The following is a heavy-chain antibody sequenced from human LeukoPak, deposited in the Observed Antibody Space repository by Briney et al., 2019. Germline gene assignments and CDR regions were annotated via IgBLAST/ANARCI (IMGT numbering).Heavy chain of an antibody. CDR3: ARYSGPIDY. CDR2: IKQDGSEK. CDR1: GFTFSSYA. J-gene: IGHJ4*02. D-gene: IGHD2-21*01. Sequence: SGGPLRLSCAASGFTFSSYAMSWVRQAPGKGLEWVANIKQDGSEKYYLDSVKGRFTISRDNAKNSLCLQMNSLRAEDTAVYYCARYSGPIDYWGQGTLVTVSS. V-gene: IGHV3-7*01.